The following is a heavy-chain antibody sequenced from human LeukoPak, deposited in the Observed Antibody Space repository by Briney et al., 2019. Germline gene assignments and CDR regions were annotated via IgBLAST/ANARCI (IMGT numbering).Heavy chain of an antibody. CDR1: SGFA. Sequence: GGSLRLSCAAFSGFAMSWVRQAPGKGLEWVSTINGAGDNTYYAETVKGRFTISRDNSKNTLYLQMHSLRAEDTAIYYCAKVSVCYGCYLDYWGQGTLVTVS. V-gene: IGHV3-23*01. J-gene: IGHJ4*02. D-gene: IGHD3-16*01. CDR3: AKVSVCYGCYLDY. CDR2: INGAGDNT.